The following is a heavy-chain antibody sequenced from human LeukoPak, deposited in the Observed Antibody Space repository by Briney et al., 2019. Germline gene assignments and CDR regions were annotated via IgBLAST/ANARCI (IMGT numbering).Heavy chain of an antibody. CDR1: GFTFDDYG. V-gene: IGHV3-20*04. CDR2: INWNGGST. CDR3: ARTGSTSYLYYYYYYMDV. D-gene: IGHD2-2*01. Sequence: GGSLTLSCAASGFTFDDYGMSWVRQAPGKGLEWVSGINWNGGSTGYADSVKGRFTNSRDNAKNSLYLQMNSLRAEDTALYYCARTGSTSYLYYYYYYMDVWGKGTTVTVSS. J-gene: IGHJ6*03.